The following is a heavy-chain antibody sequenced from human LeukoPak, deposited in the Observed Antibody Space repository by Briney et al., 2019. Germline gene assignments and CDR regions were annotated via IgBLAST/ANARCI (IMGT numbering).Heavy chain of an antibody. V-gene: IGHV3-66*01. J-gene: IGHJ5*02. D-gene: IGHD5-24*01. Sequence: GGSLRLSCAASGFTVSSNYMSWVRQAPGKGLEWVSVIDSGGSRDYAESVKGRFTISRDNSKNTLYLQRNSLRAEDTAVYYCARGGSDGYNPWGQGTLVTVSS. CDR1: GFTVSSNY. CDR2: IDSGGSR. CDR3: ARGGSDGYNP.